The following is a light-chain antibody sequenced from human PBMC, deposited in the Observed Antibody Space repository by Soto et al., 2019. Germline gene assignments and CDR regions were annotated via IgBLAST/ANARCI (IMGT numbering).Light chain of an antibody. J-gene: IGLJ1*01. CDR3: SSYTSISTYV. CDR1: GSDIGTFNR. Sequence: QSALTQPPSVSGSPGQSVAMSCTGTGSDIGTFNRVSWYQQSPGTAPKLIIYDVSDRPSGVPDRFSGSKSGNTASLTISGLQAEDEADYYCSSYTSISTYVFGTGTKLTVL. V-gene: IGLV2-18*02. CDR2: DVS.